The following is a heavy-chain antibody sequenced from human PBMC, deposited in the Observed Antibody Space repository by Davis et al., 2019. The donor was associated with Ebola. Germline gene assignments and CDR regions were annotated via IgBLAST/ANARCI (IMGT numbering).Heavy chain of an antibody. Sequence: GGSLRLSCTDSVITFSSYAMTWVRQAPGKGLEWVAFIRYNGGSIYYADSVKGRFTISRDNSKDTLYLRMSTLRPEDTAVYYCVGDPGGMIAKFDYWGQGTLVTVSS. CDR2: IRYNGGSI. V-gene: IGHV3-30*02. CDR1: VITFSSYA. J-gene: IGHJ4*02. D-gene: IGHD1-26*01. CDR3: VGDPGGMIAKFDY.